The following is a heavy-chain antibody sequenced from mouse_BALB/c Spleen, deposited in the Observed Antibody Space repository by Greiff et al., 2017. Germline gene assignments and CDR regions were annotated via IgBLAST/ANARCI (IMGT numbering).Heavy chain of an antibody. J-gene: IGHJ3*01. V-gene: IGHV1S81*02. CDR3: ASLSYAY. CDR2: INPSNGRT. Sequence: QVQLQHPGAELVKPGASVKLSCKASGYTFTSYWMHWVKQRPGQGLEWIGAINPSNGRTNYNEKFKSKATLTVDKSSSTAYMQLSSLTSEDSAVYYCASLSYAYWGQGTLVTVSA. CDR1: GYTFTSYW.